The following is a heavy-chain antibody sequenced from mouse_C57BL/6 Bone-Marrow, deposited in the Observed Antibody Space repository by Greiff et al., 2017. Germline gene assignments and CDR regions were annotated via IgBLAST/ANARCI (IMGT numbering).Heavy chain of an antibody. Sequence: QVQLQQSGPVLVKPGASVKLSCKASGYTFTSYDINWVKQRPGQGLEWIGWIYPRDGSTKYNEKFKGKATLTVATSSSTSYMELHSLTSEDSAVYFCARGDGSSFFDSWGQGTTLTVAS. D-gene: IGHD1-1*01. CDR3: ARGDGSSFFDS. CDR1: GYTFTSYD. V-gene: IGHV1-85*01. CDR2: IYPRDGST. J-gene: IGHJ2*01.